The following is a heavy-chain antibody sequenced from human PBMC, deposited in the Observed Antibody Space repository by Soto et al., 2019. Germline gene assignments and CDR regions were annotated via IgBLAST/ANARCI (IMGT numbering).Heavy chain of an antibody. CDR2: MNPNSGNT. CDR1: GYTFTSYD. J-gene: IGHJ4*02. V-gene: IGHV1-8*01. D-gene: IGHD6-13*01. CDR3: ASEVVAAAGSDEGDY. Sequence: QVQLVQSGAEVKKPGASVKVSCKASGYTFTSYDINWVRQATGQGLEWMGWMNPNSGNTGYAQKFQGRVTMTTNTSLSTAYMELSSLRSEDTAVYHCASEVVAAAGSDEGDYGGQGTLVTVSS.